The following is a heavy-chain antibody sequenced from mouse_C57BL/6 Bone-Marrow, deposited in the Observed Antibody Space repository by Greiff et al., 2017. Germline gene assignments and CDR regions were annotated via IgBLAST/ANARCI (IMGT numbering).Heavy chain of an antibody. J-gene: IGHJ1*03. CDR3: ARHEEGGYSNYLYWYFDV. D-gene: IGHD2-5*01. CDR1: GYTFTEYT. CDR2: FYPGSGSI. Sequence: VQLQQSGAELVKPGASVKLSCKASGYTFTEYTIHWVKQRSGQGLEWIGWFYPGSGSIKYNEKFKDKATLTADKSSSTVYMELSRLTSEDSAVYFCARHEEGGYSNYLYWYFDVWGTGTTVTVSS. V-gene: IGHV1-62-2*01.